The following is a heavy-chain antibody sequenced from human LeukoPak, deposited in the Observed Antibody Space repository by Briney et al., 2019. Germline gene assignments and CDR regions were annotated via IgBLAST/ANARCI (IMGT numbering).Heavy chain of an antibody. CDR3: AREFVDDAFDI. D-gene: IGHD2-21*01. Sequence: PERSLRLSCAASGFTFSGYSMNWVRQAPGKGLEWVSSISSSSSYIYYADSVKGRFTISRDNAKNSLYLQMNSLRAEDTAVYYCAREFVDDAFDIWGQGTMVTVSS. J-gene: IGHJ3*02. V-gene: IGHV3-21*01. CDR1: GFTFSGYS. CDR2: ISSSSSYI.